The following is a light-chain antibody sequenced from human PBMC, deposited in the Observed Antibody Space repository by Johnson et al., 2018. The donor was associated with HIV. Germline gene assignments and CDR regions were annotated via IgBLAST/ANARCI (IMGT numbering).Light chain of an antibody. CDR2: ENN. V-gene: IGLV1-51*02. Sequence: QSVLTQPPSVSAAPGQKVTISCSGSSSNIGKNYVSWYQQLPGTAPKLLIYENNKRPSGIPDRFSGSKSGTSATLGITGLQTGDEADYYCGTWDSSLGVFGTGTKVTVL. J-gene: IGLJ1*01. CDR3: GTWDSSLGV. CDR1: SSNIGKNY.